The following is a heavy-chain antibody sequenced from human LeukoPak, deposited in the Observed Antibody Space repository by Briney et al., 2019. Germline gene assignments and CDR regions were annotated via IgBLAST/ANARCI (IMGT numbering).Heavy chain of an antibody. V-gene: IGHV3-7*03. Sequence: GGSLRLSCAASGFTFSSYWMSWVRQAPGKGLEWVANIKQDGSEKYYVDSVKGRFTISRDNAKNSLYLQMNSLRAEDTAVYYCARDRYCSSTSCRNRLYYYYYYMDVWGKGTTVTVSS. CDR3: ARDRYCSSTSCRNRLYYYYYYMDV. J-gene: IGHJ6*03. CDR2: IKQDGSEK. D-gene: IGHD2-2*01. CDR1: GFTFSSYW.